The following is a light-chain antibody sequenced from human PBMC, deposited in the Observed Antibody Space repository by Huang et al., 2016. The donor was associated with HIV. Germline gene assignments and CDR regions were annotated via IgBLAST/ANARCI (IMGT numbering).Light chain of an antibody. V-gene: IGKV3-11*01. J-gene: IGKJ1*01. CDR3: QQRSNWPRT. CDR2: DAS. CDR1: QSVSSY. Sequence: EIVLTQSPVTLSLSPGERATLSCRASQSVSSYLAWYQQKPGQAPRLLIYDASNRATGIPARFSGSGSGTDFTLTIRSLEPEDFAVYYCQQRSNWPRTFGQGTKVEIK.